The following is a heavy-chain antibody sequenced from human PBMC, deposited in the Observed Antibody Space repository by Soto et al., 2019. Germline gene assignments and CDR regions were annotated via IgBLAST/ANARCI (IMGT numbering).Heavy chain of an antibody. J-gene: IGHJ4*02. CDR1: GYTFTSYG. CDR3: ARILLSYDFCIGYYTAEPYYFDY. D-gene: IGHD3-3*01. CDR2: ISAYNGNT. V-gene: IGHV1-18*01. Sequence: ASVKVSCKASGYTFTSYGISWVRQAPGQGLEWMGWISAYNGNTNYAQKLQGRVTMTTDTSTSTAYMELRSLRSDDTAVYYCARILLSYDFCIGYYTAEPYYFDYWGPGPLVTVSS.